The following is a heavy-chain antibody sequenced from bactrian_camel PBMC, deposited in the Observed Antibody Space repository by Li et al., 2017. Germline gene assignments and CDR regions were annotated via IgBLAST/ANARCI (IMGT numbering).Heavy chain of an antibody. CDR1: GVTLEHAD. V-gene: IGHV3S55*01. CDR2: IDSNGLA. Sequence: VQLVESGGGSVQAGGSLRLSCTVSGVTLEHADMGWYRQAPGKEREGVAVIDSNGLAKYADSVKGRFTISQDNAENTLYLQLNRLKPEDTAMYYCAAGGGNGAFCYTGERSMDYWGQGTQVTVS. J-gene: IGHJ4*01. CDR3: AAGGGNGAFCYTGERSMDY. D-gene: IGHD2*01.